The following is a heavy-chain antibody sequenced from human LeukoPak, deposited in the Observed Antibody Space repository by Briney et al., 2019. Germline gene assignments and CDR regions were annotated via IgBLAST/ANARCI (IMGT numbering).Heavy chain of an antibody. D-gene: IGHD3-22*01. CDR1: RLPFSIAW. Sequence: GGSLRLSCAGSRLPFSIAWMTWVRQAPGKGLEWVGRVKSRADGGTTDYAAPVKGRFAISRDDSKSTVYLQMNSLRTEDTAVYYCTTPVHYSDSRFDFWGQGTLVTVSS. V-gene: IGHV3-15*01. CDR3: TTPVHYSDSRFDF. CDR2: VKSRADGGTT. J-gene: IGHJ4*02.